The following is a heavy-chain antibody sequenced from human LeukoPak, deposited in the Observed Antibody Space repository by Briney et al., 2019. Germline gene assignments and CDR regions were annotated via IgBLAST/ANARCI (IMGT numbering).Heavy chain of an antibody. D-gene: IGHD3-22*01. CDR1: GGSISSYY. V-gene: IGHV4-59*01. CDR2: IYYSGST. J-gene: IGHJ4*02. CDR3: ARVIEGDSSGYYVDY. Sequence: SETLSLTCTVSGGSISSYYWSWIRQPPGKGLEWIGYIYYSGSTNYNPSLKSRVTISVDTSKNQFSLKLSSVTAADTAVHYCARVIEGDSSGYYVDYWGQGTLVTVSS.